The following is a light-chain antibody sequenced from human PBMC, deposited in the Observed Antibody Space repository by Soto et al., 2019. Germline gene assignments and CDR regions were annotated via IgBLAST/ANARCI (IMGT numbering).Light chain of an antibody. V-gene: IGKV3-20*01. J-gene: IGKJ2*01. CDR1: QTVKSNY. Sequence: VLTQSPGTLSLSPGERATLSCRASQTVKSNYLAWYQQKPGQAPRLLIYGASSRATAIPDRFSGSGSGTDFTLTISRLEPEDFAVYYCQQYGGSISYTFGQGTKLEIK. CDR2: GAS. CDR3: QQYGGSISYT.